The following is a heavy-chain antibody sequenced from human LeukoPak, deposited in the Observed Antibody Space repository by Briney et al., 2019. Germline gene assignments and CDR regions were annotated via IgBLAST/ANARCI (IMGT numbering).Heavy chain of an antibody. V-gene: IGHV3-48*01. CDR1: GFTFSSYS. Sequence: PGGSLRLSCAASGFTFSSYSTNWVRQAPGKGLEWVSYISDSGTTIYYADSVKGRFTISRSSAWSSLYLQMSSLRAEDTAVYYCARRTTIFGVANYMDVWGKGTTVTVSS. CDR2: ISDSGTTI. J-gene: IGHJ6*03. D-gene: IGHD3-3*01. CDR3: ARRTTIFGVANYMDV.